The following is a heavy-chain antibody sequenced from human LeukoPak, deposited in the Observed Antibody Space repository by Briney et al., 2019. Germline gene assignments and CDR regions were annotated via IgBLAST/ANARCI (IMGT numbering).Heavy chain of an antibody. CDR1: GYTFTSYG. V-gene: IGHV1-18*01. Sequence: ASVKVSCKASGYTFTSYGISWVRQAPGQGLEWMGWISAYNGNTNYAQKLQGRVTMTTDTSTSTAYMELRSLRPDDTAVYYCARDMLRWEPPVYWGQGTLVTVSS. J-gene: IGHJ4*02. CDR2: ISAYNGNT. D-gene: IGHD1-26*01. CDR3: ARDMLRWEPPVY.